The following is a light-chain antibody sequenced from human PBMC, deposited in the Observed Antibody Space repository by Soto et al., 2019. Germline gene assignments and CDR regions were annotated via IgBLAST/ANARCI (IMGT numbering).Light chain of an antibody. CDR2: DAS. J-gene: IGKJ5*01. CDR3: QQRSNWPVT. CDR1: QGVRRH. Sequence: ERLVTQSQATLSVAPGEIWTIYGMTSQGVRRHLAWYRQRPGQAPSLLIHDASSRATGVPARFSGSGSGTDFALTISSLQPEDFAVYYCQQRSNWPVTCGQGPRRAIK. V-gene: IGKV3-15*01.